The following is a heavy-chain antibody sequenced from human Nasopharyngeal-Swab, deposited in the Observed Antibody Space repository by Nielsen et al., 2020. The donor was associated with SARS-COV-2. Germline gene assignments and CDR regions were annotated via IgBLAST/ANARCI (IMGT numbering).Heavy chain of an antibody. J-gene: IGHJ3*02. D-gene: IGHD6-19*01. CDR1: GGSFSGYY. V-gene: IGHV4-34*01. CDR3: ARPVAGTGVSAFDI. Sequence: SETLSLTCAVYGGSFSGYYWSWIRQTPGKGLEWIGEINHSGSTNYNPSLKSRVTISVDTSKNQFSLKLSSVTAADTAVYYCARPVAGTGVSAFDIWGQGTMVTVSS. CDR2: INHSGST.